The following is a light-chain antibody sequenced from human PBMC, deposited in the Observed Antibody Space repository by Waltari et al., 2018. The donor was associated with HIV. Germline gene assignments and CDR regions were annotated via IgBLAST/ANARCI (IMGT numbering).Light chain of an antibody. CDR3: AAWDDSLRGV. Sequence: QSVLTQSPSASGTPGQRVTISCSGSSSNIGSNTVNWYQQLPGTAPKLLIYSNNQRPSGIPDRFSGSKSGTSASLAISGLQSEDEADYYCAAWDDSLRGVFGGGTKLTVL. CDR1: SSNIGSNT. CDR2: SNN. J-gene: IGLJ2*01. V-gene: IGLV1-44*01.